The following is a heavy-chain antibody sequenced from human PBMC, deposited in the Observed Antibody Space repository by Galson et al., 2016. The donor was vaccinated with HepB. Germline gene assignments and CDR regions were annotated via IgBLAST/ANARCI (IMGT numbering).Heavy chain of an antibody. CDR1: GFSFDNYG. CDR2: VSYDKNHK. CDR3: VKGLVQRWLTDAFDI. J-gene: IGHJ3*02. V-gene: IGHV3-30*18. Sequence: SLRLSCAASGFSFDNYGMHWVRQAPGKGLEWVAVVSYDKNHKYYADSVKGRFTISRDNSKNMVYLQMNSLRTNDTAVYYCVKGLVQRWLTDAFDIWGQGTLVTVSS. D-gene: IGHD5-24*01.